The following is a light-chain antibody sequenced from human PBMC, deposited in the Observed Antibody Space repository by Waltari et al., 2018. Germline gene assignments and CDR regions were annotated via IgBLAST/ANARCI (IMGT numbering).Light chain of an antibody. CDR2: GAS. CDR1: QSVSSSY. V-gene: IGKV3-20*01. CDR3: QQYGSSPYT. Sequence: EIVLTQSPGTLSLSPGERATLSCRASQSVSSSYLAWYQQKPGQAPRPLIYGASSRAPGTPDRFSGSGSGTDFTLTISRLEPEDFAVYYCQQYGSSPYTFGQGTKLEIK. J-gene: IGKJ2*01.